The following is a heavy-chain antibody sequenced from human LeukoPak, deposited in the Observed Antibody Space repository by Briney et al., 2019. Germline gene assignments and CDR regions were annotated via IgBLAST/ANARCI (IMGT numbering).Heavy chain of an antibody. Sequence: GGSLRLSCAASGFTFSSYSMNWVRQAPGKGLEWVSYISSSSSTIYYADSVKGRFTISRDNAKNSLYLQMNSLRAEDTAVYYCARGRGIRGYYFDYWGQGTLVTVSS. CDR3: ARGRGIRGYYFDY. CDR1: GFTFSSYS. CDR2: ISSSSSTI. V-gene: IGHV3-48*04. D-gene: IGHD3-10*01. J-gene: IGHJ4*02.